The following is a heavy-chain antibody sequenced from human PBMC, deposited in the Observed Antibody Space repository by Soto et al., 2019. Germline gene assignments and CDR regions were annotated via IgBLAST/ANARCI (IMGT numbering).Heavy chain of an antibody. J-gene: IGHJ6*02. Sequence: EVQLLESGGDLVQPGGSLRLSCEASGFTFSNYAMSWVRQAPGKGLEWVTGISARGGTTYYVDSVKGRFTISRDNSKNTRVLQMNALRGEDRAGYYCAKDRGFGAGHGMDVWGQGTTVTVSS. V-gene: IGHV3-23*01. CDR3: AKDRGFGAGHGMDV. CDR1: GFTFSNYA. CDR2: ISARGGTT. D-gene: IGHD3-10*01.